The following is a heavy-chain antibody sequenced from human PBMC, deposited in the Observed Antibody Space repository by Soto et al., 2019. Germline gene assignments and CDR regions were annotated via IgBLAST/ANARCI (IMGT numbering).Heavy chain of an antibody. J-gene: IGHJ4*02. D-gene: IGHD4-17*01. CDR1: GRSFSGYY. CDR2: INHSGST. V-gene: IGHV4-34*01. Sequence: QVQLQQWGAGLLKPSETLSLTCAVYGRSFSGYYWSWIRQPPGTGLEWIGEINHSGSTNYNPSLKSRVTISVDTSQNQFSLNLSSVTAADTAVYYCARAYGGNSGVFDYWGQGTLVTVSS. CDR3: ARAYGGNSGVFDY.